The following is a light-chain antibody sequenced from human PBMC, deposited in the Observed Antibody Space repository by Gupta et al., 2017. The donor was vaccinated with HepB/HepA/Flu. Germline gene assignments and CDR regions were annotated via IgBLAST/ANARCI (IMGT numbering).Light chain of an antibody. Sequence: EMVLTQSPGTLSLSPGERATLSCRASQSVSSSYLAWYQQKPGQAPRLLIYGASSRGTGIPDRFSGSGSGTDFTLTISRLEPEDFAVYYCQQYGSSPGTFGGGTKVEIK. CDR2: GAS. J-gene: IGKJ4*01. CDR3: QQYGSSPGT. CDR1: QSVSSSY. V-gene: IGKV3-20*01.